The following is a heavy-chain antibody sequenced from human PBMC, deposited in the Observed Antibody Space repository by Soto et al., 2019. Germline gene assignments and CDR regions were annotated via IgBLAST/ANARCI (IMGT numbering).Heavy chain of an antibody. CDR3: ARGLAAAGLFGFGP. D-gene: IGHD6-13*01. J-gene: IGHJ5*02. CDR2: LFYSGST. CDR1: GGSISSDGSY. Sequence: QVQLQESGPGLVKPSQTLSLTCTVSGGSISSDGSYWSWNRQHPWKGLGWIGCLFYSGSTYYNPSLKRRVTISVATSKNQFSLKLSSVTAAGTAVYYCARGLAAAGLFGFGPWGQGTLVTVSS. V-gene: IGHV4-31*03.